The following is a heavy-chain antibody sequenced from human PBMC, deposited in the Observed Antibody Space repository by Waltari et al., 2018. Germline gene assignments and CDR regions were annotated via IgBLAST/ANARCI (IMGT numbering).Heavy chain of an antibody. CDR2: ISPIFGTA. D-gene: IGHD3-3*01. CDR1: GGTFSSYA. V-gene: IGHV1-69*01. CDR3: ARANYDFWSGYPESYYGMDV. Sequence: QVQLVQSGAEVKKPGSSVKVSCKASGGTFSSYAISWVRQAPGQGLEWMGGISPIFGTANYAQKFQGRVTITADESTSTAYMELSSLRSEDTAVYYCARANYDFWSGYPESYYGMDVWGQGTTVTVSS. J-gene: IGHJ6*02.